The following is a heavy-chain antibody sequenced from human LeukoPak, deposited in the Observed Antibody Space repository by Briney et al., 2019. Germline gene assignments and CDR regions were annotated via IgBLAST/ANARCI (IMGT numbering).Heavy chain of an antibody. CDR2: ISGSGVNT. CDR3: ARKAGYYYGSGDY. CDR1: GFTFSSYA. V-gene: IGHV3-23*01. D-gene: IGHD3-10*01. J-gene: IGHJ4*02. Sequence: PGGSLRLSCAASGFTFSSYAMSWVRQAPGKGLEWVSVISGSGVNTYYADSVKGRFTISRDNSKNTLYLQINSLRVEDTAVYYCARKAGYYYGSGDYWGQGTLVTVSS.